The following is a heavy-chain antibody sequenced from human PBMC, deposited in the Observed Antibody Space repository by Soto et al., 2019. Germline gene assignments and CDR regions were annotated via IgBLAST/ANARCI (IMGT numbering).Heavy chain of an antibody. Sequence: LSLTCSVSGDSISTVDYFWAWIRQPPGQALEYIGYIYKSATTYYNPSFESRIAISLDTSKSQFSLNVTSVTAADTAVYFCARGRYCLTGRCFPNWFDSWGQGTLVTVSS. J-gene: IGHJ5*01. CDR1: GDSISTVDYF. CDR3: ARGRYCLTGRCFPNWFDS. D-gene: IGHD2-15*01. CDR2: IYKSATT. V-gene: IGHV4-30-4*01.